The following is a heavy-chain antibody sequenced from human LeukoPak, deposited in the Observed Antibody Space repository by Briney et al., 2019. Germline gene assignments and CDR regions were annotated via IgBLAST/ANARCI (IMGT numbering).Heavy chain of an antibody. D-gene: IGHD3-22*01. CDR2: INHSGST. CDR3: ARARYYYDSSVSK. Sequence: PSETLSLTCAVYGGSFSGYYWSWIRRPPGKGLEWIGEINHSGSTNYNPSLKSRVTISVDTSKNQFSLKLSSVTAADTAVYYCARARYYYDSSVSKWGQGTLVTVSS. V-gene: IGHV4-34*01. J-gene: IGHJ4*02. CDR1: GGSFSGYY.